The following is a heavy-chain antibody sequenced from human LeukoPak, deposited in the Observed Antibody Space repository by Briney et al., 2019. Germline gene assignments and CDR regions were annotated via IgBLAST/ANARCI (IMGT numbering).Heavy chain of an antibody. Sequence: LVASVKVSCKASGGTFSSYAISWVRQAPGQGLEWMGGIIPIFGTANYAQKFQGRVTITADESTSTAYMELSSLRSEDTAVYYCARLALVGARDPWGQGTLVTVSS. CDR1: GGTFSSYA. CDR2: IIPIFGTA. CDR3: ARLALVGARDP. D-gene: IGHD1-26*01. V-gene: IGHV1-69*13. J-gene: IGHJ5*02.